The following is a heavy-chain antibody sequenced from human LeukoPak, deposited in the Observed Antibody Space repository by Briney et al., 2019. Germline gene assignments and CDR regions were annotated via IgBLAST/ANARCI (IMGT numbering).Heavy chain of an antibody. CDR2: ISWNSGSI. CDR3: AKDIGCSSTSCYVPLEQLWLLAAFDI. J-gene: IGHJ3*02. D-gene: IGHD2-2*01. CDR1: GFTFDDYA. V-gene: IGHV3-9*01. Sequence: GGSLRLSCAASGFTFDDYAMHWVRQAPGKGLEWVSGISWNSGSIDYADSVKGRFTISRDNAKNSLYLQMNSLRAEDTALYYCAKDIGCSSTSCYVPLEQLWLLAAFDIWGQGTMVTVSS.